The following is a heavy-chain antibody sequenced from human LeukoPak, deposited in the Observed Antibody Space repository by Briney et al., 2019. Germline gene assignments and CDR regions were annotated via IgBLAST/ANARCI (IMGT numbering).Heavy chain of an antibody. J-gene: IGHJ3*02. Sequence: SETLSLTCAVYGGSFSGYYGSWIRQPPGKGLEWIGEINHSGSTNYNPSLKSRVTISVDTSKNQFSLKRSSVTAADTAVYYCARRLDAFDIWGQGTMVTVSS. D-gene: IGHD6-25*01. CDR3: ARRLDAFDI. CDR1: GGSFSGYY. V-gene: IGHV4-34*01. CDR2: INHSGST.